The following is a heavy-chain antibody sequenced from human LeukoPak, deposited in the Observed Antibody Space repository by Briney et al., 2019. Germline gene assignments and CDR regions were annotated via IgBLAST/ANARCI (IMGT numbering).Heavy chain of an antibody. J-gene: IGHJ4*02. V-gene: IGHV3-7*01. CDR1: GFTFSSYW. CDR3: ARVYGGGIYYQYYFDY. Sequence: GGSLRLSCAASGFTFSSYWMSWVRLAPGKGLEWVANIKQDGSEKYYVDSVKGRFTISRDNAKNSLSLQMNSLRAEDTAVYYCARVYGGGIYYQYYFDYWGQGTLVTVSS. CDR2: IKQDGSEK. D-gene: IGHD2-15*01.